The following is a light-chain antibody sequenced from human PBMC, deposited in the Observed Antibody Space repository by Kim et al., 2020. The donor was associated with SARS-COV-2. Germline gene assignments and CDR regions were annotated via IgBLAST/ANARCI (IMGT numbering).Light chain of an antibody. CDR2: EDN. Sequence: NFMLTQPNSVSESPGKTVTISCTRSSGSIASNYVQWYQQRPGSAPTTVIYEDNQRPSGVPDRFSGSIDSSSNSASLTISGLKTEDEADYYCQSYDSSIYVVFGGGTQLTVL. CDR1: SGSIASNY. J-gene: IGLJ2*01. CDR3: QSYDSSIYVV. V-gene: IGLV6-57*04.